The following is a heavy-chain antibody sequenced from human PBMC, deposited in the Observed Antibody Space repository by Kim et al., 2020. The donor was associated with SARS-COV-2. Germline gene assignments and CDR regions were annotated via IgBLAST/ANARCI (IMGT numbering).Heavy chain of an antibody. V-gene: IGHV3-30*04. Sequence: GGSLRLSCAASGFTFSSYAMHWVRQAPGKGLEWVAVISYDGSNKYYADSVKGRFTISXXNSKNTLYLQMNXLRAEDTAVYXCARGXGXXXWGQGTLVTVSS. CDR1: GFTFSSYA. J-gene: IGHJ4*02. CDR2: ISYDGSNK. CDR3: ARGXGXXX.